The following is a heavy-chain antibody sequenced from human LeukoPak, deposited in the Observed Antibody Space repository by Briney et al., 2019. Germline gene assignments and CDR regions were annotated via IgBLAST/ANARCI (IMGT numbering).Heavy chain of an antibody. CDR2: INTLSNDI. Sequence: PGGSLRLSCAASGFTFSSYTMNWVRQPPGKGLEWISSINTLSNDIHYRDSVKGRFTISRDSSRNTVHLQMNSLRAEDTAVYYCARAVYYESGGYYSTPISYYNNMDVWGQGTTVTVSS. D-gene: IGHD3-22*01. J-gene: IGHJ6*02. V-gene: IGHV3-21*04. CDR3: ARAVYYESGGYYSTPISYYNNMDV. CDR1: GFTFSSYT.